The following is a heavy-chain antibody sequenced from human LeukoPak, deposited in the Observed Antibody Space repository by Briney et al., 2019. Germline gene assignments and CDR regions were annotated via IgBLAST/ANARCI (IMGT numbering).Heavy chain of an antibody. J-gene: IGHJ4*02. Sequence: PGGSLRLSCGASGFLFSNYWMSWLRQTPGKGLEWVANIRQDGNEKRYVDSVKGRFTISRDNAKNSLYVQMNSLRAEDTAVYYCAIDNRGTFEFWGQGTLVTVSP. D-gene: IGHD1-14*01. CDR1: GFLFSNYW. CDR3: AIDNRGTFEF. CDR2: IRQDGNEK. V-gene: IGHV3-7*03.